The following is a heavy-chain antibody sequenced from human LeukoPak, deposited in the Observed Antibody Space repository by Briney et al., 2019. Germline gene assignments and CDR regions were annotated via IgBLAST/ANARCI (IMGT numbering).Heavy chain of an antibody. CDR3: ARDFGY. CDR1: GYSISSGYY. D-gene: IGHD3-10*01. Sequence: PWETLSLTCAVSGYSISSGYYWGWIRQPPGKGLEWIGSIYHSGSTYYNPSLKSRVTISVDTSKNQFSLKLSSVTAADTAVYYCARDFGYWGQGTLVTVSS. V-gene: IGHV4-38-2*02. CDR2: IYHSGST. J-gene: IGHJ4*02.